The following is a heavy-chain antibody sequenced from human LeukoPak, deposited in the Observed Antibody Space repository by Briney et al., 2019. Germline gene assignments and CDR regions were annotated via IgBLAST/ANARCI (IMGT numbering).Heavy chain of an antibody. J-gene: IGHJ4*02. D-gene: IGHD6-19*01. CDR1: GFTFSDYY. V-gene: IGHV3-74*01. CDR3: ARVVAVAGLDY. CDR2: INSDGSST. Sequence: GGSLRLSCAAPGFTFSDYYMSWIRQAPGKGLVWVSRINSDGSSTSYADSVKGRFTISRDNAKNTLYLQMNSLRAEDTAVYYCARVVAVAGLDYWGQGTLVTVSS.